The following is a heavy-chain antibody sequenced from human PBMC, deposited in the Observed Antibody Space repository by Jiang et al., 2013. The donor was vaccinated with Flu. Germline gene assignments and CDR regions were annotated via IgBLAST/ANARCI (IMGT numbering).Heavy chain of an antibody. CDR2: ISGGGGDGT. V-gene: IGHV3-23*04. CDR1: GFTFGSFA. Sequence: VQLVESGGGLVQPGGSLRLSCAASGFTFGSFAMSWVRQAPGKGLEWVSGISGGGGDGTYYADSVKGRFTISRDNSKNTLFLQMNTLRAEDTAVYYCAKLTDYFXSSGNFHYWGQGTLVTVSS. D-gene: IGHD3-22*01. CDR3: AKLTDYFXSSGNFHY. J-gene: IGHJ4*02.